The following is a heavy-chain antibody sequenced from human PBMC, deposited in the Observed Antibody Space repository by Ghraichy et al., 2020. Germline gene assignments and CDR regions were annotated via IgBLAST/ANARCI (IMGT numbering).Heavy chain of an antibody. Sequence: LSLTCAASTFTFSNYAMSWVRQAPGKGLQWVSGISGSDGKTYYVDSVKGRFTITRDNSKNTLYLQINSLRAEDTAIYYCAKDRAGDGGYYYYAMDVWGQGTTVTVSS. CDR1: TFTFSNYA. CDR3: AKDRAGDGGYYYYAMDV. J-gene: IGHJ6*02. CDR2: ISGSDGKT. D-gene: IGHD3-10*01. V-gene: IGHV3-23*01.